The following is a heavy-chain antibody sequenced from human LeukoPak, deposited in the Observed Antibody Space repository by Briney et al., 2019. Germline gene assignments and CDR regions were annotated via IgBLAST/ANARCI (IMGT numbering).Heavy chain of an antibody. V-gene: IGHV4-34*01. CDR2: INHSGST. CDR1: GGSFSGYY. CDR3: ARDSSLGSGLDY. Sequence: SETLSLTCAVYGGSFSGYYWSWIRQPPGKGLEWIGEINHSGSTNYNPSLKSRVTISVDTSKNQFSLKLSSVTAADTAVYYCARDSSLGSGLDYWGQGTLVTVSS. D-gene: IGHD6-19*01. J-gene: IGHJ4*02.